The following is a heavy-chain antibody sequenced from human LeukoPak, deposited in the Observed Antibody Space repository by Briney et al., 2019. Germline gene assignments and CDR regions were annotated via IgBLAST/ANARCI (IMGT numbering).Heavy chain of an antibody. CDR1: RFTFSSYS. CDR3: ARGTGRGYSYGYYGAFHI. D-gene: IGHD5-18*01. J-gene: IGHJ3*02. V-gene: IGHV3-48*01. Sequence: GGSLRLSCAASRFTFSSYSMNWVRQAPGKGLEWVSYISSSSSTIYFADSVKGRFTISRDNAKNSLYLQMNSLRAEDTAVYYCARGTGRGYSYGYYGAFHIWGQGTMVTVSS. CDR2: ISSSSSTI.